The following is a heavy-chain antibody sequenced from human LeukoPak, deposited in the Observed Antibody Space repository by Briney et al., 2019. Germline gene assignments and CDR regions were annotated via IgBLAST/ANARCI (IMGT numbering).Heavy chain of an antibody. CDR1: GYSFTNYW. D-gene: IGHD6-19*01. J-gene: IGHJ4*02. V-gene: IGHV5-51*01. Sequence: GESLKISCKGSGYSFTNYWIGWVRQMPGKGLEWVGIIYPGDSDTRYSPSFQGQVTISADKSISTAYLQWNSLKASDTAMYYCASTKEQWLPSFDYWGQGTLVTVSS. CDR2: IYPGDSDT. CDR3: ASTKEQWLPSFDY.